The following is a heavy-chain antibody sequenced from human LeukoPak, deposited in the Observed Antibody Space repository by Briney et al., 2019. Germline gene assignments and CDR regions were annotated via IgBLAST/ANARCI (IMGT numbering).Heavy chain of an antibody. CDR1: GGSISSSSYY. J-gene: IGHJ6*02. V-gene: IGHV4-39*01. D-gene: IGHD2-21*01. CDR2: IYYSGST. CDR3: ARHPGSVVISPYYYYGMDV. Sequence: SETLSLTCTVSGGSISSSSYYWGWIRQPPGKGLEWIGSIYYSGSTYYNPSLKSRVTISVDTSKNQFSLKLSSVTAADTAVYYCARHPGSVVISPYYYYGMDVWGQGTTVTVSS.